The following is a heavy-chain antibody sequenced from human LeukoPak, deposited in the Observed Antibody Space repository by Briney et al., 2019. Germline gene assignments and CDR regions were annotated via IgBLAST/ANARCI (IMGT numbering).Heavy chain of an antibody. D-gene: IGHD1-14*01. J-gene: IGHJ5*02. CDR3: AREVSADSWYNWFDP. Sequence: PGGSLRLSCAASGFTFSNAWMNWVRQAPGKGLVWVSRINNDGTSTRYADSVKGRFTISRDNAKNTLYLQMNSLRAEDTAVYFCAREVSADSWYNWFDPWGQGTLVTVSS. CDR2: INNDGTST. V-gene: IGHV3-74*01. CDR1: GFTFSNAW.